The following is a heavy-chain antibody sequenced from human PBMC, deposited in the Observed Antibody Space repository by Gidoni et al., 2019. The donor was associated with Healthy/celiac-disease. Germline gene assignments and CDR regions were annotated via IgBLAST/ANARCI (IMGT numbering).Heavy chain of an antibody. CDR1: GFTFSSYA. CDR2: ISYDGSNK. D-gene: IGHD6-6*01. CDR3: ARDVYSSSYYFDY. V-gene: IGHV3-30-3*01. J-gene: IGHJ4*02. Sequence: QVQLVESGGGVVQPGRSLRLSCAASGFTFSSYAMHWVRQAPGKGLEWVAVISYDGSNKYYADSVKGRFTISRDNSKNTLYLKMNSLRAEDTAVYYCARDVYSSSYYFDYWGQGTLVTVSS.